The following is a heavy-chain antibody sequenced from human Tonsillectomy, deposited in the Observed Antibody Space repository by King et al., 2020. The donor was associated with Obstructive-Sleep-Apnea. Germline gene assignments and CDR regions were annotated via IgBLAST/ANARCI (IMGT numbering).Heavy chain of an antibody. CDR2: ISWDGGST. CDR1: GFTFDDYT. V-gene: IGHV3-43*01. CDR3: AKDMGIAAAGTLYWFDP. Sequence: QLVQSGGAVVQPGGSLRLSCAASGFTFDDYTMHWVRQAPGKGLEWVSLISWDGGSTYYADSVKGRFTISRDNSKNSLYLQMKSLRTEDTALYYCAKDMGIAAAGTLYWFDPWGQGTLVTVSS. D-gene: IGHD6-13*01. J-gene: IGHJ5*02.